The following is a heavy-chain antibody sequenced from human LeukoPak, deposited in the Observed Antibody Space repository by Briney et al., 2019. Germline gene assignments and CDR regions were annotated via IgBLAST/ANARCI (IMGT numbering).Heavy chain of an antibody. V-gene: IGHV3-23*01. CDR3: AKGGAARPFYYYYMDV. Sequence: GGSLRLSCAASGFTFSSYAMSWVRQAPGKGLEWVSAISGSGGSTYYADSVKGRFTISRDNSKNTLYLQMNSLRAEDTAVYYCAKGGAARPFYYYYMDVWGKGTTVTVSS. CDR2: ISGSGGST. CDR1: GFTFSSYA. D-gene: IGHD6-6*01. J-gene: IGHJ6*03.